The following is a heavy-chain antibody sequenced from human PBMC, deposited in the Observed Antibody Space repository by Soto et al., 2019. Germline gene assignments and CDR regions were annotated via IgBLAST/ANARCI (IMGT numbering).Heavy chain of an antibody. CDR2: VYHSGST. J-gene: IGHJ5*01. D-gene: IGHD6-6*01. CDR3: ERVAGWDSSSPPYNWFDP. Sequence: PSETLSLTCAVSGGSISGSNWWSWVRQPPGKVVEWVGEVYHSGSTNYNSSLKSRVTISVVKSKNQFSLQLSSVTAAATAVYYWERVAGWDSSSPPYNWFDPWGQGTLVTVSS. V-gene: IGHV4-4*02. CDR1: GGSISGSNW.